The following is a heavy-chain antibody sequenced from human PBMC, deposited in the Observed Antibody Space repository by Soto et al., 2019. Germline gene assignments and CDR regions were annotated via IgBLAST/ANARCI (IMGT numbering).Heavy chain of an antibody. V-gene: IGHV1-3*01. CDR2: INAGNGNT. Sequence: GASVKVSCKASRYTFTNYAMHWVRQAPGQRLEWMGWINAGNGNTKYSQKFQGRVTITRDTSARTAYVELTSLRSDDTAVYYCARAGYCSSTSCSDAFDIWGQGTLVTVSS. J-gene: IGHJ3*02. CDR3: ARAGYCSSTSCSDAFDI. D-gene: IGHD2-2*01. CDR1: RYTFTNYA.